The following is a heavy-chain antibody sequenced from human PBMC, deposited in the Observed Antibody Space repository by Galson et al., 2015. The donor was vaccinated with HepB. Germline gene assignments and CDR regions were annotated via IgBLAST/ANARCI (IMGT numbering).Heavy chain of an antibody. Sequence: SVKVSCKAPGFTFTSYAIHWVRQAPGQSLEWMGWINAGNGNTKYSQKFQGRVTITRDTSARIAYMELSSLRSEDTAVYFCARGAEDYYDYYYMDVWGRGTTVTVSS. J-gene: IGHJ6*03. V-gene: IGHV1-3*01. CDR2: INAGNGNT. CDR3: ARGAEDYYDYYYMDV. CDR1: GFTFTSYA.